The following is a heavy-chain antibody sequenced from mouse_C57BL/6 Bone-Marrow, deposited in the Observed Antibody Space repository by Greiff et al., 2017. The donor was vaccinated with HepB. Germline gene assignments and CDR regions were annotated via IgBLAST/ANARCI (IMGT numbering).Heavy chain of an antibody. CDR2: IDPSDSYT. Sequence: VQLQQSGAELVRPGTSVKLSCKASGYTFTSYWMHWVKQRPGQGLEWIGVIDPSDSYTNYNQKFKGKATLTVDTSSSTAYMQLSSLTSEDSAVYYCAREGIYYDYDEGYWGQGTTLTVSS. CDR1: GYTFTSYW. V-gene: IGHV1-59*01. J-gene: IGHJ2*01. D-gene: IGHD2-4*01. CDR3: AREGIYYDYDEGY.